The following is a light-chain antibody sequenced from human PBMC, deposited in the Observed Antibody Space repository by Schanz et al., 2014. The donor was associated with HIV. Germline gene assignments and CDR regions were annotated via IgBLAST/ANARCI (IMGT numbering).Light chain of an antibody. CDR2: GNT. CDR1: SSNIGAGYD. Sequence: QSVLTQPPSVSGAPGQRVTVSCTGSSSNIGAGYDVHWPQHRPGSAPKLLLYGNTNRPAGVPDRFSGSKSGTSASLAISGLRSEDEADYYCAAWDDSLSAWVFGGGTKLTVL. V-gene: IGLV1-40*01. J-gene: IGLJ3*02. CDR3: AAWDDSLSAWV.